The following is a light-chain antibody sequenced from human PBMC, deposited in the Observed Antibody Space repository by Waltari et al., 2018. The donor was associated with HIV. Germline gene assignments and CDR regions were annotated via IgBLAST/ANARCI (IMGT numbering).Light chain of an antibody. J-gene: IGLJ2*01. V-gene: IGLV2-14*01. Sequence: QSALTQPASVSGSPGQSITISCTGTSSDVCAYRYVPWYQHHPGKAPKLMIYEVSNRPSGVSNRFSGSKSGKTASLTISGLQAEDEADYYCSSYTSISTVIFGGGTKLTVL. CDR2: EVS. CDR1: SSDVCAYRY. CDR3: SSYTSISTVI.